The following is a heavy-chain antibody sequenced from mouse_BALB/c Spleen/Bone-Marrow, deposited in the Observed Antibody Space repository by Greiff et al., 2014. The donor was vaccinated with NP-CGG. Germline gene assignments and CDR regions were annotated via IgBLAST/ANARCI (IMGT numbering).Heavy chain of an antibody. Sequence: VQLVESGAELVKPGASVKLSCKTSGFTFSSSYISWLKQKPGQSLEWIAWIYAGTGSTSYNQKFTGKAQLTVDTSSSTACMQFSSLTPEDSAIYYCARQFWDPYYAMDYWGQGTSVTVSS. CDR2: IYAGTGST. J-gene: IGHJ4*01. CDR1: GFTFSSSY. CDR3: ARQFWDPYYAMDY. V-gene: IGHV1-84*02. D-gene: IGHD4-1*01.